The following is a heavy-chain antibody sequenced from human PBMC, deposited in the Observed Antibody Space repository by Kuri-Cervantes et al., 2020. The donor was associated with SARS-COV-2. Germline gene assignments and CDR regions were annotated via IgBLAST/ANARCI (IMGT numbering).Heavy chain of an antibody. CDR3: ARRGYCSGGSCYYVDY. CDR2: IYPGDSDT. J-gene: IGHJ4*02. V-gene: IGHV5-51*01. D-gene: IGHD2-15*01. CDR1: GYSFTSYW. Sequence: GGSLRLSCKGSGYSFTSYWIGWVRQMPGKGLEWMGIIYPGDSDTRYSPSFQGQVTISADKSISTAYLQRSSLKASDTAMYYCARRGYCSGGSCYYVDYWGQGTLVTVSS.